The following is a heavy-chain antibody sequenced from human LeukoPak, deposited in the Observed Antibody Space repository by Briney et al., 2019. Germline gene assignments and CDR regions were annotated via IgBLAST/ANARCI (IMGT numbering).Heavy chain of an antibody. CDR2: IYPGDSDT. J-gene: IGHJ6*02. V-gene: IGHV5-51*01. D-gene: IGHD1-26*01. Sequence: GESLKISCKGSGYSFTSYWIGWVRQMPGKGLEWMGTIYPGDSDTRYSPSLQGQVTISADKSISTAYLQWSSLKASDTAMYYCARKGMRGSSYYYYGMDVWGQGTTVTVSS. CDR3: ARKGMRGSSYYYYGMDV. CDR1: GYSFTSYW.